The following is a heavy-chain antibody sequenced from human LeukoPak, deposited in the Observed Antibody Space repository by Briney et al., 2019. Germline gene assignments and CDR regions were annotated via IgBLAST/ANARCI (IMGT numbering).Heavy chain of an antibody. D-gene: IGHD6-19*01. Sequence: SETLSLTCTVSGGSISSGSYYWRWSRQPAGKGLEWIGRIYSSGSTIYNPSLESRVTMSVDTSRNQFSLNLSSVTAADTAVYYCARGSRDSKGWYHFDYWGQGTLVTVSS. CDR1: GGSISSGSYY. CDR3: ARGSRDSKGWYHFDY. V-gene: IGHV4-61*02. J-gene: IGHJ4*02. CDR2: IYSSGST.